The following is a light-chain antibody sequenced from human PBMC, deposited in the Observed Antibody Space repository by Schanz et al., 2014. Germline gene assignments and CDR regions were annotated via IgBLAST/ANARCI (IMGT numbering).Light chain of an antibody. Sequence: VLTQSPATLSLSPGERATLSCRASQSVGSDLAWYQRKPGQAPRLLIYGASTRATGIPARFSGSGSGTEFTLTISSLQSEDFGVYYCQQYNNWPPTYTFGQGTQLEIK. V-gene: IGKV3-15*01. J-gene: IGKJ2*01. CDR3: QQYNNWPPTYT. CDR1: QSVGSD. CDR2: GAS.